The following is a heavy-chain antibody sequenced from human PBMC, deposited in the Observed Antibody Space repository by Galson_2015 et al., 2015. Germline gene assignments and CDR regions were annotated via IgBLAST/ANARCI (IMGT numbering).Heavy chain of an antibody. CDR1: GFTFSSYG. V-gene: IGHV3-33*01. Sequence: SLRLSCAASGFTFSSYGMHWVRQAPGKGLEWVAVIWYDGSNKYYADSVKGRFTISRDNSKNTLYLQMNSLRAEDTAVYYCARDGVQSGYDYGGWFDPWGQGTLVTVSS. J-gene: IGHJ5*02. CDR3: ARDGVQSGYDYGGWFDP. D-gene: IGHD5-12*01. CDR2: IWYDGSNK.